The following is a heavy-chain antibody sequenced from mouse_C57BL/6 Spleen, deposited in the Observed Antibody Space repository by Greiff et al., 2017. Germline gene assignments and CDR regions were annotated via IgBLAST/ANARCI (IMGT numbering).Heavy chain of an antibody. CDR3: ARSGGTLYYYAMDY. J-gene: IGHJ4*01. Sequence: EVQLQQSGPELVKPGASVKIPCKASGYTFTDYNMDWVKQSHGKSLEWIGDINPNNGGTIYNQKFKGKATLTVDKSSSTAYMELRSLTSEYTAVYYCARSGGTLYYYAMDYWGQGTSVTVSS. V-gene: IGHV1-18*01. CDR2: INPNNGGT. D-gene: IGHD4-1*01. CDR1: GYTFTDYN.